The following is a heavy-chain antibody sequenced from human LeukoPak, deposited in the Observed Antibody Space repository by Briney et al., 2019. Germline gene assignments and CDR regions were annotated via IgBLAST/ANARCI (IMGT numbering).Heavy chain of an antibody. Sequence: GGSLRLSCAASGFTFSSYEMNWVRQAPGKGLEWVSYISSSGSTIYYADSAKGRFTISRDNAKNSLYLQMNGLRAEDTAVYYCAELGITMIGGVWGKGTTVTISS. J-gene: IGHJ6*04. D-gene: IGHD3-10*02. CDR3: AELGITMIGGV. CDR2: ISSSGSTI. CDR1: GFTFSSYE. V-gene: IGHV3-48*03.